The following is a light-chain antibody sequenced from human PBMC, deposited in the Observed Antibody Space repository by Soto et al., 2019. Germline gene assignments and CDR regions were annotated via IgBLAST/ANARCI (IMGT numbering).Light chain of an antibody. J-gene: IGKJ1*01. CDR1: QSISDT. Sequence: EIVMTQSPATLSVSPGGRATLSCRASQSISDTLAWYQQKPGQAPRLLIYSASRRATGFPGRFSGSGSGTDFTLTISSLQSEYVAVYYCQQYNNWPWTFGQGTKVDIK. CDR2: SAS. V-gene: IGKV3-15*01. CDR3: QQYNNWPWT.